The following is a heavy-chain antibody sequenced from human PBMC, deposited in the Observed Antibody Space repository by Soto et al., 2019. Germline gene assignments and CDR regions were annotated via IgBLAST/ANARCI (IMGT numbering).Heavy chain of an antibody. D-gene: IGHD6-6*01. CDR3: ARSLSTIGGRPDS. Sequence: QVQLVQSGAEVKKPGASVKVSCKAYGYTLTGYYMHWVRKAPGQGLEWLGWINPNSGDTKYAQKFQGRVTMTRDTSTRTAYMEVSRLTSDDTAVYYCARSLSTIGGRPDSWGQGTLVTVSS. CDR1: GYTLTGYY. CDR2: INPNSGDT. V-gene: IGHV1-2*02. J-gene: IGHJ4*02.